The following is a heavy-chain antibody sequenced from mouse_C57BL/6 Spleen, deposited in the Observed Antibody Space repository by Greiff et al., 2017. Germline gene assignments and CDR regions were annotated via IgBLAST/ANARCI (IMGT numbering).Heavy chain of an antibody. J-gene: IGHJ2*01. V-gene: IGHV1-64*01. Sequence: VQLQQPGAELVKPGASVKLSCKASGYTFTSYWMHWVKQRPGQGLEWIGMIHPNSGSTNYNEKFKSKATLTVDKSSSTAYMQLSSLTSEDSAVYYCARGGFITTVVEAFDYWGQGTTLTVSS. CDR1: GYTFTSYW. D-gene: IGHD1-1*01. CDR3: ARGGFITTVVEAFDY. CDR2: IHPNSGST.